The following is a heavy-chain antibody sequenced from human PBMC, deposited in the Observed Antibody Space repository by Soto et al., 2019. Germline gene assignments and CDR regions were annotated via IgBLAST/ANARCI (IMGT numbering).Heavy chain of an antibody. CDR1: GGSISSYY. CDR3: ATTLAAQQDYYYGMDV. V-gene: IGHV4-59*01. CDR2: IYYSGST. D-gene: IGHD6-6*01. Sequence: PSETLSLTCTVSGGSISSYYWSWIRQPPGKGLEWIGYIYYSGSTNYNPSLKSRVTISVDTSKNQFSLKLSSVTAADTAVYYCATTLAAQQDYYYGMDVWGQGTTVTVSS. J-gene: IGHJ6*02.